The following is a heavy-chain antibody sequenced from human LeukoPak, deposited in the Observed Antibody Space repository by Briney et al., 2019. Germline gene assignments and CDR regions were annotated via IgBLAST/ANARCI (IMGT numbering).Heavy chain of an antibody. D-gene: IGHD5-12*01. Sequence: GGSLRLSCSASGFTFRISAMHWVRQAPGKGLQYVSVISGNGVTTSYADSVKGRFTISRDNSKNTLFLQMSSLRTEDTAVYYCASPYSGYDYNFDHWGQGTLVTVSS. CDR3: ASPYSGYDYNFDH. CDR1: GFTFRISA. CDR2: ISGNGVTT. V-gene: IGHV3-64D*06. J-gene: IGHJ4*02.